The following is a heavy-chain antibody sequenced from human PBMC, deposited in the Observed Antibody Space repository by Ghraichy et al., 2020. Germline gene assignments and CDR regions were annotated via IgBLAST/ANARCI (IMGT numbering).Heavy chain of an antibody. Sequence: GGPRLSCAASGFTFSSHWMHWVRQAPGKGLVALSHINGAETTTTYAESVKGRFTISRDNAKNTLYLQMNSLRAEDTAIYYCARDNWGSIDYWGQGTLVTVSS. J-gene: IGHJ4*02. V-gene: IGHV3-74*03. CDR1: GFTFSSHW. CDR3: ARDNWGSIDY. CDR2: INGAETTT. D-gene: IGHD7-27*01.